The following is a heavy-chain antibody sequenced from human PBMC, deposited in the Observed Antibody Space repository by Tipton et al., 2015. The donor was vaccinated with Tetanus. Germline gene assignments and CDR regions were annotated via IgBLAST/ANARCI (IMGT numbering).Heavy chain of an antibody. CDR2: VNQSGST. V-gene: IGHV4-34*01. CDR3: ARRSYCSSSRCFDAFDL. Sequence: TLSLTCGVSDGSFNAYYWSWIRQIPGKGLEWIGEVNQSGSTKYNPSFNSRAAISVDTSKSQFSLRVRSVTAADTAVYYCARRSYCSSSRCFDAFDLWGQGTMVTVSS. D-gene: IGHD2-2*01. CDR1: DGSFNAYY. J-gene: IGHJ3*01.